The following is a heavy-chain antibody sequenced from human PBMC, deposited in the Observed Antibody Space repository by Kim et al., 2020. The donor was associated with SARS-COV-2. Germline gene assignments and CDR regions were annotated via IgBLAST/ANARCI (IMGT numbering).Heavy chain of an antibody. V-gene: IGHV4-34*01. J-gene: IGHJ4*02. CDR3: ARVRDCTNGVCYTNYFDY. D-gene: IGHD2-8*01. Sequence: KSRVTLSVNTSKNQFSLKLSSVTAADTAVYYCARVRDCTNGVCYTNYFDYWGQGTLVTVSS.